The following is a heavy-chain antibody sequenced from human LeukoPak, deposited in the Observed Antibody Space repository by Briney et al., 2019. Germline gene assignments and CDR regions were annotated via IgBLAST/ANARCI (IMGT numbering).Heavy chain of an antibody. J-gene: IGHJ4*02. Sequence: GASVKVSCRASGGTFSSYAISWVRQAPGQGLEWMGRIIPILGIANYAQKFQGRVTITADKSTSTAYMELSSLRSEDTAVYYCARIHPLYCSGGSCYPPHFDYWGQGTLVTVSS. D-gene: IGHD2-15*01. CDR3: ARIHPLYCSGGSCYPPHFDY. CDR1: GGTFSSYA. V-gene: IGHV1-69*04. CDR2: IIPILGIA.